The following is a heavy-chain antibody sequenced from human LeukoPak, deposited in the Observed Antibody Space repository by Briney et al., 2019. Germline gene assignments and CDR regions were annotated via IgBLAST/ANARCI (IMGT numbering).Heavy chain of an antibody. D-gene: IGHD6-13*01. J-gene: IGHJ5*02. CDR3: ASPQSIAAAGTTGENWFDP. V-gene: IGHV1-2*02. Sequence: GASVKVSCKASGYTFTGCYMHWVRQAPGQGLEWMGWINPNSGGTNYAQKFQGRVTMSRDTSISTAYMELSRLRSDDTAVYYCASPQSIAAAGTTGENWFDPWGQGTLVTVSS. CDR2: INPNSGGT. CDR1: GYTFTGCY.